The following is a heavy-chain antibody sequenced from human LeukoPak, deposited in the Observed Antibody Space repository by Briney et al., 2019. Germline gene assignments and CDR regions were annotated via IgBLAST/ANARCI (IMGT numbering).Heavy chain of an antibody. CDR1: GFTFSSYA. J-gene: IGHJ4*02. D-gene: IGHD1-26*01. V-gene: IGHV3-64*01. Sequence: GGSLRLSCAASGFTFSSYAMHWVRQAPGKGLEYVSAITSNGDKTYYGNSVKGRFTVSRDNSKNTLYLQMGSLRIEDMAVYYCARGGATTLFDYWGQGTLVTVSS. CDR3: ARGGATTLFDY. CDR2: ITSNGDKT.